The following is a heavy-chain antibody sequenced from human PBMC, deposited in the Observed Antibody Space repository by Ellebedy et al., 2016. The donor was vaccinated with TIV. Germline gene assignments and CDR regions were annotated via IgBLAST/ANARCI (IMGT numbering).Heavy chain of an antibody. D-gene: IGHD6-19*01. J-gene: IGHJ4*02. CDR3: AREWSSGSADY. CDR1: AFTFSSYS. CDR2: ISASNTV. V-gene: IGHV3-48*01. Sequence: GGSLRLSCAASAFTFSSYSLTWVRQAPGKGLEWVSYISASNTVYYADSVEGRFTISRDDAKNSLYLQMNSLTAEDTALYYCAREWSSGSADYWGQGTLVAVSS.